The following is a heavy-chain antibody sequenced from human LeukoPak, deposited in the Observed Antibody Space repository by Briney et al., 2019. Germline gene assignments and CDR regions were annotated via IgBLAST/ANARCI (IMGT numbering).Heavy chain of an antibody. CDR1: GYTFTSYG. V-gene: IGHV1-18*01. D-gene: IGHD3-22*01. CDR3: ASWYYYDSSGYSNY. J-gene: IGHJ4*02. CDR2: ISGYNGNT. Sequence: ASVKVSCKASGYTFTSYGISWVRQAPGQGLEWMGWISGYNGNTNYAQKLQGRVTMTTDTSTSTAYMELRSLRSDDTAVYYCASWYYYDSSGYSNYWGQGTLVTVSS.